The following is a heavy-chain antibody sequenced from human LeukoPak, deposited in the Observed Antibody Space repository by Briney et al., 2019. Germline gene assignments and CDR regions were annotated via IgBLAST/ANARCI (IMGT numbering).Heavy chain of an antibody. D-gene: IGHD2-2*01. CDR2: INGNGGST. CDR3: AAQYQLPSNAFDI. V-gene: IGHV3-23*01. J-gene: IGHJ3*02. CDR1: GFTFSNYA. Sequence: GGSLRLSCAASGFTFSNYAMSWVRQAPGKGLEWVSGINGNGGSTYYAGSVKGRFTISRDNSKNTLYLQMNSLRAEDTAVYYCAAQYQLPSNAFDIWGRGTMVTVSS.